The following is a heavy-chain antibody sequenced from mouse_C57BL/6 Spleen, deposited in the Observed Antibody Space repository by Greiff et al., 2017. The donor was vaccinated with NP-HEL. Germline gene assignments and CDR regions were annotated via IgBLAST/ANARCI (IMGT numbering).Heavy chain of an antibody. Sequence: QVQLQQSGAELVRPGASVTLSCKASGYTFTDYEMHWVKQTPVHGLEWIGAIDPETGGTAYNQKFKGKAILTADKSSSTAYMELRSLTSEDSAVYYCARRKGYSYYFDYWGQGTTLTVSS. CDR3: ARRKGYSYYFDY. J-gene: IGHJ2*01. V-gene: IGHV1-15*01. D-gene: IGHD3-1*01. CDR1: GYTFTDYE. CDR2: IDPETGGT.